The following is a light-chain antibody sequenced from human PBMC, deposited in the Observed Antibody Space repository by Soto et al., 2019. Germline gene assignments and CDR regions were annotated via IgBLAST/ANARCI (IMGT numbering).Light chain of an antibody. CDR3: QVWDSSSDHVI. J-gene: IGLJ2*01. Sequence: SYELTQPPSVSVALGQTASITCGGNVIGSISVHWYQQKPGQAPVLVVFDDSDRPSGIPERFSGSNSRNTATLTISRVEAGDEADYYCQVWDSSSDHVIFGGGTKLTVL. V-gene: IGLV3-21*02. CDR1: VIGSIS. CDR2: DDS.